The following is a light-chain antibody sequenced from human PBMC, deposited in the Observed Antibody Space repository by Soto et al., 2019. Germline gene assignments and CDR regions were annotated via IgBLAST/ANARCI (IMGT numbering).Light chain of an antibody. CDR2: EVS. Sequence: QSVLTQPASVSGSPGQWSTISCTGTSSDVGGYNYVSWYQQHPGKAPKLMIYEVSNRPSGVSNRFSGSKSGNTASLTISGLQAEDEADYYCSSYTSSSTPYVFGTGTKVTVL. V-gene: IGLV2-14*01. J-gene: IGLJ1*01. CDR1: SSDVGGYNY. CDR3: SSYTSSSTPYV.